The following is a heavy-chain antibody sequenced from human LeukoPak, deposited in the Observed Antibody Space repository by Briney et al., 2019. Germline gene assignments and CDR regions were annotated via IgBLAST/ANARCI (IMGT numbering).Heavy chain of an antibody. J-gene: IGHJ4*02. CDR3: AKVNGFWSGYYTGLVLPEGGY. V-gene: IGHV1-8*01. D-gene: IGHD3-3*01. CDR2: MNPNSGNT. Sequence: ASVKVSCKASGYTFTSYDINWVRQATGQGLEWMGWMNPNSGNTGYAQKFQGRVTMTRNTSISTAYMELSSLRSEDTAVYYCAKVNGFWSGYYTGLVLPEGGYWGQGTLVTVSS. CDR1: GYTFTSYD.